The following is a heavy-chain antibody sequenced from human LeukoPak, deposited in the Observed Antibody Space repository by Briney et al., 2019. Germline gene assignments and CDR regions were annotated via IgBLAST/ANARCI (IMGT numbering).Heavy chain of an antibody. D-gene: IGHD3-22*01. Sequence: ASVTVSCKASGYTFNTFTTYGISWVRQAPGQGLEWMGWISAYNGNTRYPQKLQGRVTMTTDTSTSTAYMELRSLRSDDTAVYYCARGDYYDSSGYYYPDAFDIWGQGTMVTVSS. CDR1: GYTFNTFTTYG. J-gene: IGHJ3*02. CDR3: ARGDYYDSSGYYYPDAFDI. V-gene: IGHV1-18*04. CDR2: ISAYNGNT.